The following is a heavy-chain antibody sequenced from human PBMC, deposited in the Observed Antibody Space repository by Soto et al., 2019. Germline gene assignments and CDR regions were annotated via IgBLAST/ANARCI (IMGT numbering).Heavy chain of an antibody. CDR2: ISAYNGNT. J-gene: IGHJ4*02. CDR3: VVAAPPYHFGL. CDR1: GYTFTSYG. V-gene: IGHV1-18*01. D-gene: IGHD2-15*01. Sequence: QVQLVQSGAEVKKPGASVKVSCKASGYTFTSYGISWVRQAPGQGLEWMGWISAYNGNTNYAQKLQGRVTMTTDTSTSQAYMELRSLRSDDTAVDFCVVAAPPYHFGLWGQGTLVTVSS.